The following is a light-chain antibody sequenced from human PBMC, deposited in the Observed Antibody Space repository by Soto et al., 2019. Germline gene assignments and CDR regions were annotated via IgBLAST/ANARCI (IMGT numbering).Light chain of an antibody. CDR2: EVT. Sequence: SVLTQPHSASGSPGQSVTIACSGTSSDVGGYNYVSWYQQHPGKAPKLIIYEVTKRPSGVPDRFSGSKSGNTASLTVSGLQAEDVADYYCNSYAGSYNFGHVSVPGTNLTVL. CDR3: NSYAGSYNFGHV. CDR1: SSDVGGYNY. V-gene: IGLV2-8*01. J-gene: IGLJ1*01.